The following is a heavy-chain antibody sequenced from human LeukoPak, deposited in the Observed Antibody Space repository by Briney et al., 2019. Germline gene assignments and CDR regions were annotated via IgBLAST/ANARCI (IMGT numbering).Heavy chain of an antibody. J-gene: IGHJ4*02. Sequence: GGSPRLSCAASGFTFSSYAMSWVRQAPGKGLEWVSAISGSGGSTYYADSVKGRFTISRDNSKNTLYLQMNSLRAEDTAVYYCAKDSTDYYDSSGYYSTGGYFDYWGQGTLVTVSS. D-gene: IGHD3-22*01. CDR1: GFTFSSYA. V-gene: IGHV3-23*01. CDR2: ISGSGGST. CDR3: AKDSTDYYDSSGYYSTGGYFDY.